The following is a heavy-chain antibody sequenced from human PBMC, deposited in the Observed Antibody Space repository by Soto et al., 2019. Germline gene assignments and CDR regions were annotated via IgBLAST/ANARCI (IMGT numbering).Heavy chain of an antibody. CDR1: GINFGSYW. CDR2: IKEDGSAA. Sequence: EVQLVESGGGLVQPGGSLRLSCAASGINFGSYWMSWVRQAPGKGLEWVANIKEDGSAAYYVDSVRGRFTISRDNAKNSMYLQMNSLGDEDTAVYYCARDPYCSGDSCYQAEFGAFDIWGQGTMVTVSS. V-gene: IGHV3-7*01. CDR3: ARDPYCSGDSCYQAEFGAFDI. J-gene: IGHJ3*02. D-gene: IGHD2-15*01.